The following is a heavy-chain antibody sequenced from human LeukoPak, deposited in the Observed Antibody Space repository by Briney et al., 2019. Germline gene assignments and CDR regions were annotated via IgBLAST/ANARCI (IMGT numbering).Heavy chain of an antibody. V-gene: IGHV3-9*03. D-gene: IGHD6-19*01. Sequence: PGGSLRLSCAASGFTFDDYAMHWVRQAPGKGLEWVSGISWNSGSIGYADSVKGRFTTSRDNAKNSLYLQMNSLRAEDMALYYCARSYSSGWYGYFDYWGQGTLVTVSS. CDR1: GFTFDDYA. CDR3: ARSYSSGWYGYFDY. J-gene: IGHJ4*02. CDR2: ISWNSGSI.